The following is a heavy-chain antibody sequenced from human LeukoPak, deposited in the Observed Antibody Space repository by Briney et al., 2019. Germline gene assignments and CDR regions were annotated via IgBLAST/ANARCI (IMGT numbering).Heavy chain of an antibody. CDR1: GFTLTTYW. CDR2: INSDGKIT. J-gene: IGHJ3*02. Sequence: GGSLRLSCAASGFTLTTYWMHWVRQAPGKGLVWVSRINSDGKITTYADSVKGRLTISGDYAKNTLYLQMNSLRAEDTAVYYWARDSGHDAFDIWGQGTTVTVSS. V-gene: IGHV3-74*01. CDR3: ARDSGHDAFDI.